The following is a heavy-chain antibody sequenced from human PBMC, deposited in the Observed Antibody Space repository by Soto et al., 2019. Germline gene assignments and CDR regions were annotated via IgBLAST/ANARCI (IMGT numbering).Heavy chain of an antibody. CDR2: IYYSGST. J-gene: IGHJ4*02. V-gene: IGHV4-30-4*01. CDR1: GGSISSGDYY. D-gene: IGHD3-3*01. CDR3: ARGLGVSYDFWSGYHPVDY. Sequence: LSLTCTVSGGSISSGDYYWSWIRQPPGKGLEWIGYIYYSGSTYYNPSLKSRVTISVDTSKNQFSLKLSSVTAADTAVYYCARGLGVSYDFWSGYHPVDYWGQGTLVTVSS.